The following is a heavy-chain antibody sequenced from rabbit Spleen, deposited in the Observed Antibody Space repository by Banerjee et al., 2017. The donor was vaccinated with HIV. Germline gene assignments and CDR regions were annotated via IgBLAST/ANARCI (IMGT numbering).Heavy chain of an antibody. CDR1: GFTLSSYY. D-gene: IGHD2-1*01. V-gene: IGHV1S7*01. CDR3: ARGMTNSWYNFFNL. J-gene: IGHJ4*01. Sequence: QLEESAGGLVQPGGSLKLSCKASGFTLSSYYMNWVRQAPGKGLEWIGYIDPVFGITYYANWVNGRFSISRENAQNTVFLQMTSLTAADTATYFCARGMTNSWYNFFNLWGPGTLVTVS. CDR2: IDPVFGIT.